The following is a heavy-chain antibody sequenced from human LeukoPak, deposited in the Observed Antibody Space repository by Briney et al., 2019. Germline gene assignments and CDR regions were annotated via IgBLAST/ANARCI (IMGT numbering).Heavy chain of an antibody. CDR2: INHSGST. J-gene: IGHJ5*02. CDR1: GGSFSGYY. CDR3: PRAGGRTPTVTTNWFDP. Sequence: SETLSLTCAVYGGSFSGYYWSWIRQPPGKGRGWNGEINHSGSTNYNPSLKSRVTISVDTSKNQFSLKLSAVTAAATALIYVPRAGGRTPTVTTNWFDPWGEGSPVTVYS. V-gene: IGHV4-34*01. D-gene: IGHD4-17*01.